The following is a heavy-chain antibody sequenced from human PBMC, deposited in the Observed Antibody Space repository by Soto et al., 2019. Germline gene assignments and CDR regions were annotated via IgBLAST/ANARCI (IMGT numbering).Heavy chain of an antibody. J-gene: IGHJ4*02. D-gene: IGHD3-10*01. Sequence: EVQLLESGGGLVQPGGSLRLSCAASGFAFTSHDMSWVRQAPGKGLEWVSAISGSGGTTYYADSVKGRFTISRDNSKNTLYLQMNSLRVEDTAVYYCAKDQAGSGSYYTGFDYWGQGTLVTVSS. CDR3: AKDQAGSGSYYTGFDY. CDR2: ISGSGGTT. V-gene: IGHV3-23*01. CDR1: GFAFTSHD.